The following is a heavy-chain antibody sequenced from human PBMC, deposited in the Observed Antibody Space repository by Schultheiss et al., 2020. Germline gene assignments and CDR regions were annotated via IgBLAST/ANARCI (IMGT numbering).Heavy chain of an antibody. CDR2: IYYSGST. Sequence: AETLSLTFTVSGGSISSGGYYWSWIRQHPGKGLEWIGSIYYSGSTYYNPSLKSRVTISVDTSKNQFSLKLSSVTAADTAVYYCAGLLRDGYNPPFVDYWGQGTLVTVSS. J-gene: IGHJ4*02. CDR1: GGSISSGGYY. V-gene: IGHV4-39*01. D-gene: IGHD5-24*01. CDR3: AGLLRDGYNPPFVDY.